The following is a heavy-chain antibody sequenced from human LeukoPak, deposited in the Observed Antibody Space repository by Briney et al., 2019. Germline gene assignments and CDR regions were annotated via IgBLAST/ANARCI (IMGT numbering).Heavy chain of an antibody. J-gene: IGHJ4*02. D-gene: IGHD2-21*02. CDR1: GYTLTSYY. V-gene: IGHV1-46*01. CDR2: INPSGGST. Sequence: ASVKVSCKASGYTLTSYYMHWVRQAPGQGLEWMGIINPSGGSTSYAQKFQGRVTMTRDTSTSTVYMELSSLRSEDTAVYYCARGALAYCGGDCYSPDYWGQGPWSPSPQ. CDR3: ARGALAYCGGDCYSPDY.